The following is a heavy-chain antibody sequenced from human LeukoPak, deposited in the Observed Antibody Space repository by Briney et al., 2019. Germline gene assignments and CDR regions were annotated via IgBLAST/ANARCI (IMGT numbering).Heavy chain of an antibody. CDR3: ARGGPLGATVDYYYYYGMDV. CDR2: IYTSGST. Sequence: SETLSLTCTVSGGSISSYYWSWIRQPAGKGLEWIGRIYTSGSTNYNPSLKSRVTMSVDTSKNQFSLKLSSVTAADTAVYYCARGGPLGATVDYYYYYGMDVWGQGTTVTVSS. CDR1: GGSISSYY. V-gene: IGHV4-4*07. D-gene: IGHD1-26*01. J-gene: IGHJ6*02.